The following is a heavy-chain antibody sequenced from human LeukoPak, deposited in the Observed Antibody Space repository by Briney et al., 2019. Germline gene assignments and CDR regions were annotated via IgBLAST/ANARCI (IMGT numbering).Heavy chain of an antibody. V-gene: IGHV3-30*02. Sequence: AGSLRLSCAASGFTFSSYGMHWVRQAPGKGLDWVAFIRHDGSNKYYADSVKGRFTISRDNSKNTLYLQMNSLRAEDTAVYYCARKLGRNYEYVWGGYRPFDYWGQGTLVTVSS. CDR2: IRHDGSNK. CDR1: GFTFSSYG. CDR3: ARKLGRNYEYVWGGYRPFDY. J-gene: IGHJ4*02. D-gene: IGHD3-16*02.